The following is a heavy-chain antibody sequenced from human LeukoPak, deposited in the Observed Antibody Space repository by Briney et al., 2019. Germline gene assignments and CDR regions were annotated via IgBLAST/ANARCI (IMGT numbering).Heavy chain of an antibody. D-gene: IGHD3-22*01. CDR1: GYTFTSYG. J-gene: IGHJ3*02. CDR3: ASLKNYYDSSGYLVTDAFDI. V-gene: IGHV1-18*01. CDR2: ISAYNGNT. Sequence: HWASVKVSCKASGYTFTSYGISWVRQAPGQGLEWMGWISAYNGNTNYAQKLQGRVTMTTDTSTSTAYMELRSLKSDDTAVYYCASLKNYYDSSGYLVTDAFDIWGQGTMVTVSS.